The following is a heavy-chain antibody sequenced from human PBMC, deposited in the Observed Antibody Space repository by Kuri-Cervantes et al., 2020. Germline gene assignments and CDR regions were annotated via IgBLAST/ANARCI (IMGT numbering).Heavy chain of an antibody. V-gene: IGHV3-30*18. D-gene: IGHD5-12*01. CDR1: GFTFSSYG. CDR3: AKEGTYSGYGNKGAFDI. Sequence: LSLTCAASGFTFSSYGMHWVRQAPGKGLEWVAVISYDGSNKYYADSVKGRFTISRDNSKNTLYLQMNSLRAEDTAVYYCAKEGTYSGYGNKGAFDIWGQGTMVTVSS. J-gene: IGHJ3*02. CDR2: ISYDGSNK.